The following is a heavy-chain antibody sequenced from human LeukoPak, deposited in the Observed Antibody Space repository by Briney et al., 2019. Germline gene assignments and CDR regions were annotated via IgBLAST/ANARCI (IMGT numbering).Heavy chain of an antibody. CDR2: IIPIFGTA. CDR3: AKATEYYGSGSYYNH. V-gene: IGHV1-69*13. CDR1: GGTFSSYA. Sequence: SVKVSCKASGGTFSSYAISWVRQAPGQGLEWMGGIIPIFGTANYAQKFQGRVTITADESTSTAYMELSSLRSEDTAVYYCAKATEYYGSGSYYNHWGQGTLVTVSS. D-gene: IGHD3-10*01. J-gene: IGHJ4*02.